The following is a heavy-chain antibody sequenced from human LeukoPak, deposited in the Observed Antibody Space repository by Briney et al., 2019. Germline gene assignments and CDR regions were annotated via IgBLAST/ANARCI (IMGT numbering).Heavy chain of an antibody. CDR3: AKMRGIVITFGGVIFDS. Sequence: GGSLRLSCVASGFTFSFYAMSWVRQAPGKGLEWVSGMSAGGTSTYYADSVKGRFTISRDNSKNTPYLHMDSLRAEDMAIYYCAKMRGIVITFGGVIFDSWGQGTLATVSS. D-gene: IGHD3-16*01. V-gene: IGHV3-23*01. CDR2: MSAGGTST. CDR1: GFTFSFYA. J-gene: IGHJ4*02.